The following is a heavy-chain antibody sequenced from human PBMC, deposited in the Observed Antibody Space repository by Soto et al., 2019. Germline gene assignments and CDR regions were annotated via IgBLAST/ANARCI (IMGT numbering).Heavy chain of an antibody. J-gene: IGHJ6*02. CDR2: IDSNGGT. CDR1: DESSSNYK. V-gene: IGHV4-59*08. CDR3: VRQGFGRLHGLVDV. D-gene: IGHD3-10*01. Sequence: SETLSLTWPVSDESSSNYKWSWIRQPPGRRLEWIGYIDSNGGTSYNPSLQSRVTISIDTSTKQFFLKLSSVTAADTAVYYCVRQGFGRLHGLVDVWGQGTTVTVSS.